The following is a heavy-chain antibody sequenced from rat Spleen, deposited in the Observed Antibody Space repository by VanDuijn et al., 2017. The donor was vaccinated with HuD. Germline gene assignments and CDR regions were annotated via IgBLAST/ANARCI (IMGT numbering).Heavy chain of an antibody. V-gene: IGHV5-29*01. CDR3: ARRSNNRYWYFDF. J-gene: IGHJ1*01. CDR1: GFTFSDYY. Sequence: EVQLVESDGGLVQPGRSLKLSCAASGFTFSDYYMAWVRQAPTTGLEWVATISYDGSSTYYRDSVKGRFTISRDNAKSTLYLQMDSLRSEDTATYYCARRSNNRYWYFDFWGPGTMVTVSS. D-gene: IGHD1-10*01. CDR2: ISYDGSST.